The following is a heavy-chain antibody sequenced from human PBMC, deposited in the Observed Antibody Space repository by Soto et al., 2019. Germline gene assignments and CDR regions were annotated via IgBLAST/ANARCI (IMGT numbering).Heavy chain of an antibody. J-gene: IGHJ6*02. CDR1: GGSISSGDYY. V-gene: IGHV4-30-4*01. CDR3: ARDNCGGDCYPDSYGMDV. CDR2: IYYSGST. D-gene: IGHD2-21*02. Sequence: SESLSLTCTVSGGSISSGDYYWSWIRQPPGKGLEWIGYIYYSGSTYYNPSLKSRVTISVDTSKNQFSLKLSSVTAADTAVYYCARDNCGGDCYPDSYGMDVWGQGTTVTVSS.